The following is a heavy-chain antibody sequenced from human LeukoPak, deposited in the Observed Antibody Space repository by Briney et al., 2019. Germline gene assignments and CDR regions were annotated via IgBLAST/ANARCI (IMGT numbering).Heavy chain of an antibody. CDR3: AAHDYGDYGPFFDY. Sequence: AGSLRLSCAASGFTFSGYWMSWVRQAPGKGLEWVANIKQDGSEKYYVDSVKGRFTISRDNAKNSLYLQMNSLRAEDTAVYYCAAHDYGDYGPFFDYWGQGTLVTVSS. CDR1: GFTFSGYW. CDR2: IKQDGSEK. D-gene: IGHD4-17*01. V-gene: IGHV3-7*01. J-gene: IGHJ4*02.